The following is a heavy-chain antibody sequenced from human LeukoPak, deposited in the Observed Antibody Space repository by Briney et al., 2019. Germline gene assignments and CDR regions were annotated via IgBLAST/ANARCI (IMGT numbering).Heavy chain of an antibody. J-gene: IGHJ4*02. D-gene: IGHD3-10*01. V-gene: IGHV4-34*01. CDR2: INHSGST. Sequence: SQTLSLTCAAYGGSFSGYYWRWIRQPPRKGPEWIGEINHSGSTNYNPSLKIRVTISVITSKNHFSLKLSSVTAAATAVYYFSRGEAYDGSGSYGTGDFDYWGQGTLVTVSS. CDR1: GGSFSGYY. CDR3: SRGEAYDGSGSYGTGDFDY.